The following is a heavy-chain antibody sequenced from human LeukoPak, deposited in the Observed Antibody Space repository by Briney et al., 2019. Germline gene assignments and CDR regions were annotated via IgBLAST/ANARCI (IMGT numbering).Heavy chain of an antibody. D-gene: IGHD2-2*01. CDR2: IWYDGSNK. CDR3: ARDLCSSTSCYAGLDY. Sequence: GGSLRLSCAASGSTFSSYGMHWVRQAPGKGLEWVAVIWYDGSNKYYADSVKGRFTISRDNSKNTLYLQMNSLRAEDTAVYYCARDLCSSTSCYAGLDYWGQGTLVTVSS. V-gene: IGHV3-33*01. J-gene: IGHJ4*02. CDR1: GSTFSSYG.